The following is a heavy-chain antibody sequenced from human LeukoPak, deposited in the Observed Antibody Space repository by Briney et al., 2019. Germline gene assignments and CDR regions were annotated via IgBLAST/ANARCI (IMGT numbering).Heavy chain of an antibody. CDR1: GFTFSSYT. Sequence: GGSLRLSCAASGFTFSSYTMNWVRQAPGKGLEWVSAIGGRGGSTFYADSVKGRFTISRDNSKSTLDLQMNSLSAEDTAVYYCARASYSETYQYYFDYWGQGTLVTVSS. D-gene: IGHD1-26*01. CDR3: ARASYSETYQYYFDY. CDR2: IGGRGGST. J-gene: IGHJ4*02. V-gene: IGHV3-23*01.